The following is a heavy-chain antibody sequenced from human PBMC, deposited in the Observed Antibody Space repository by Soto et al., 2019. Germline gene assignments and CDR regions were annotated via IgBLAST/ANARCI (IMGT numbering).Heavy chain of an antibody. CDR2: ISAYNGNT. CDR1: GYTFTSYG. J-gene: IGHJ3*02. CDR3: ARTGITIFGVVFNDFDI. Sequence: AVKVSCKASGYTFTSYGISWVRQAPGQGLEWMGWISAYNGNTNYAQKLQGRVTMTTETSTSTAYMELRSLRSEETAVYYCARTGITIFGVVFNDFDIWGQGTMVTV. V-gene: IGHV1-18*04. D-gene: IGHD3-3*01.